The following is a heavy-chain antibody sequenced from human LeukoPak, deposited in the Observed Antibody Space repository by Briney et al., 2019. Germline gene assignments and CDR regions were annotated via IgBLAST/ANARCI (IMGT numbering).Heavy chain of an antibody. CDR3: ARDVEQQLAPFDY. D-gene: IGHD6-13*01. J-gene: IGHJ4*02. CDR2: INPSGGST. V-gene: IGHV1-46*01. CDR1: GYTFTGYY. Sequence: ASVKVSCKASGYTFTGYYINWVRQAPGQGLEWMGIINPSGGSTSYAQKFQGRVTMTRDTSTSTVYMELSSLRSEDTAVYYCARDVEQQLAPFDYWGQGTLVTVSS.